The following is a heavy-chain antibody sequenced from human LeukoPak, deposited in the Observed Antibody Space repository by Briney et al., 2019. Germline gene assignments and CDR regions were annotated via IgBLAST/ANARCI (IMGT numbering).Heavy chain of an antibody. CDR1: GFTFSSYG. CDR2: IRYDGGNK. Sequence: QPGGSLRLSCAASGFTFSSYGMHWVRQVPGKGLEWVAFIRYDGGNKYYADSVKGRFTISRDNSKNTLYLQMNSLRAEDTAVYYCARKGGGTYYLDYWGQGTLVTVSS. V-gene: IGHV3-30*02. J-gene: IGHJ4*02. D-gene: IGHD1-26*01. CDR3: ARKGGGTYYLDY.